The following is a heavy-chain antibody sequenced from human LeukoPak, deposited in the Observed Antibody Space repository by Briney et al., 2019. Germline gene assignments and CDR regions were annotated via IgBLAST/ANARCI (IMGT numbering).Heavy chain of an antibody. CDR3: ARVYGSGYDFRGAFDI. CDR2: IYYSGST. CDR1: GGSISTYY. Sequence: SETLSLTCTVSGGSISTYYWTWIRQPPGKGQEWIGYIYYSGSTNYNPSLKSRVAISVDTSNNQFSLKMSSVTAADTAIYFCARVYGSGYDFRGAFDIWGQGTTVTVSS. J-gene: IGHJ3*02. V-gene: IGHV4-59*01. D-gene: IGHD5-12*01.